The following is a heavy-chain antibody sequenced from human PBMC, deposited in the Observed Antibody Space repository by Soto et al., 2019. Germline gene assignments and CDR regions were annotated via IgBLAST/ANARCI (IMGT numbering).Heavy chain of an antibody. Sequence: QVQLQESGPGLVKPSQTLSLTCTVSGGSINSGGYYWSWIRQHPGKGLQWIGYIYYSGSTSYNPSLKSRVTMSIDTSKKQYSLRLTSVTAADTAVYFCARVLRFLEWPEPLYFDYWGQGTLVTVSS. CDR1: GGSINSGGYY. D-gene: IGHD3-3*01. J-gene: IGHJ4*02. V-gene: IGHV4-31*03. CDR3: ARVLRFLEWPEPLYFDY. CDR2: IYYSGST.